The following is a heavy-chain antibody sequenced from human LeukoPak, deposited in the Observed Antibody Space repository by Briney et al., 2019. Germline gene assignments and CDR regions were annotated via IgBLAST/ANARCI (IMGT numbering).Heavy chain of an antibody. CDR3: ARGLHYYGSGSSH. J-gene: IGHJ4*02. Sequence: NPSETLSLTCAVYGGSFSGYYWSWIRQPPGKGLEWIGEINHSGSTNYNPSLKSRVTISVDTSKNQFSLKLSSVTAADTAVYYCARGLHYYGSGSSHWGQGTLVTVSS. V-gene: IGHV4-34*01. CDR1: GGSFSGYY. D-gene: IGHD3-10*01. CDR2: INHSGST.